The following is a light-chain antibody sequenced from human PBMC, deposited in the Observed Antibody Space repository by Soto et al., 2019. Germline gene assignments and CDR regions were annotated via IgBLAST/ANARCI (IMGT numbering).Light chain of an antibody. CDR2: HTS. J-gene: IGKJ4*01. V-gene: IGKV1-12*01. Sequence: DIQMTQSPPYVSASVGDRVTISCRASQDAGSWLSWFHQKPGGAPNLLIFHTSRKKSGVLPRFAGRGSGTELTLTISSLQPEDFGTYYCQHADGLRALTFGGGTAVEI. CDR1: QDAGSW. CDR3: QHADGLRALT.